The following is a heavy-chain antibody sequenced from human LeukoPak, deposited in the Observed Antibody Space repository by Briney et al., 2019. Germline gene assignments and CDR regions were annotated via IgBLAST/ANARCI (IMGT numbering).Heavy chain of an antibody. D-gene: IGHD4-17*01. Sequence: GGSLRLSCAASGFTFSSYRMNWVRQAPGKGLEWLSYISGTGITIYYADSVKGRFTISRDNARNSLNLQMTSLRAEDTAVYYCASLYGEILDYWGQGTLVTVSS. CDR3: ASLYGEILDY. CDR2: ISGTGITI. CDR1: GFTFSSYR. J-gene: IGHJ4*02. V-gene: IGHV3-48*03.